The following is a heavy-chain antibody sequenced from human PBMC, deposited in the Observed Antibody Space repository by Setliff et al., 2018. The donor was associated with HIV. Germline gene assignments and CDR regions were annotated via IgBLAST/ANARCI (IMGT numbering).Heavy chain of an antibody. CDR2: IIPMCGPA. CDR1: GVTFSNCS. V-gene: IGHV1-69*01. CDR3: ARVGFSSRHTGDFFDS. Sequence: VKVSCKASGVTFSNCSISWVRQAPGQGLEWMGGIIPMCGPAHYAQKFQGRVTITADESTTTAYMELNSLTSEDTALYYCARVGFSSRHTGDFFDSWGQGTLVTVSS. D-gene: IGHD5-18*01. J-gene: IGHJ4*02.